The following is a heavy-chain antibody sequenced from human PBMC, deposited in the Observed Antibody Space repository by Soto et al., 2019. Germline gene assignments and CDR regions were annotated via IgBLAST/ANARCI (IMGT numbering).Heavy chain of an antibody. J-gene: IGHJ4*02. Sequence: QVQLVQSGAEVKKPGSSVKVSCKASGGTFSSYTISWVRQAPGQGLEWMGRIIPILGIANYAQKFQGRVTMTADKSTSTAYMELSSLRSEDTAVYYCANHSGYDYSALGVYWGQGTLVTVSS. D-gene: IGHD5-12*01. V-gene: IGHV1-69*02. CDR1: GGTFSSYT. CDR3: ANHSGYDYSALGVY. CDR2: IIPILGIA.